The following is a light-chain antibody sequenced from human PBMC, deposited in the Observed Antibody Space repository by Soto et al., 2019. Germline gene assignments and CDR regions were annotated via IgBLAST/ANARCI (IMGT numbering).Light chain of an antibody. CDR3: CSYAGSYTFYV. J-gene: IGLJ1*01. CDR1: SSDVGSYNL. CDR2: EVS. V-gene: IGLV2-23*02. Sequence: QSALTQPASVSGSHGQSITISCTGTSSDVGSYNLVSWYQQHPGKAPELMIYEVSNRPSGVSNRFSGSKSGNTASLTISGLQAEDEADYYCCSYAGSYTFYVFGTGTKVTVL.